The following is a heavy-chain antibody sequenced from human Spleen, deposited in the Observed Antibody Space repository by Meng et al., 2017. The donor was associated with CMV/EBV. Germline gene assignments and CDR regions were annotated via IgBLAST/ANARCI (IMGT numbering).Heavy chain of an antibody. CDR3: ARPRDTAAGTAYFNY. J-gene: IGHJ4*02. D-gene: IGHD6-13*01. CDR1: GGSFSGYY. Sequence: QGQLQQWGAGLLKPSETLSLTCAVYGGSFSGYYWSWIRQPPGKGLEWIGEINHSGSTNYNPSLKSRVTISVDTSKNQFSLKLSSVTAADTAVYYCARPRDTAAGTAYFNYWGQGTLVTVSS. CDR2: INHSGST. V-gene: IGHV4-34*01.